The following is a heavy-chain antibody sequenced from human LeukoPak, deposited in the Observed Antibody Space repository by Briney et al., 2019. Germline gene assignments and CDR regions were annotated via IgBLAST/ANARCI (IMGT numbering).Heavy chain of an antibody. CDR1: GFTFSTYW. CDR2: INSDGSTT. D-gene: IGHD3/OR15-3a*01. V-gene: IGHV3-74*01. CDR3: TRGWTADY. Sequence: GGSLRLSCAASGFTFSTYWMHWVRQAPGKGLVWVSRINSDGSTTTYVDSVEGRFTISRDNAKNTLYLEMNSLRAEYTAVYYCTRGWTADYWGQGTLVTVSS. J-gene: IGHJ4*02.